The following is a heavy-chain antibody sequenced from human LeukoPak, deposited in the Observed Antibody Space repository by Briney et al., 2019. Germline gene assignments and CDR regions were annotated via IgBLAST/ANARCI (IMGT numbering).Heavy chain of an antibody. D-gene: IGHD3-22*01. V-gene: IGHV3-23*01. CDR3: ARSRGISGYTPPGDPAGHFDY. CDR2: ISGSGIST. Sequence: GGSLRLSCAASGFTFSRTAMSWVRQAPGKGLEWVSSISGSGISTYYADSVKGRFTISRDNSKNTLHLQMNSLRVEDTAVYYCARSRGISGYTPPGDPAGHFDYWGQGTLVTVSS. J-gene: IGHJ4*02. CDR1: GFTFSRTA.